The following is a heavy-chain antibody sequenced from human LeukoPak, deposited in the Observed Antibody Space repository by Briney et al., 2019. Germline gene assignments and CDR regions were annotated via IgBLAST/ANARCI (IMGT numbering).Heavy chain of an antibody. V-gene: IGHV3-33*01. CDR1: GFTFSSYG. D-gene: IGHD5-24*01. J-gene: IGHJ4*02. Sequence: GGSLRLSCAASGFTFSSYGMHWVRQAPGKGLEWVAVIWYDGSNKYYADSVKGRFTISRDNSKNSLYLQMNSLRAEDTAVYYCARDSGPREGYFDYWGQGTLVTVSS. CDR2: IWYDGSNK. CDR3: ARDSGPREGYFDY.